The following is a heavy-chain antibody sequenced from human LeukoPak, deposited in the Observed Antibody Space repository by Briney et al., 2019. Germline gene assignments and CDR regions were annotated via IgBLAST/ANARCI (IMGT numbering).Heavy chain of an antibody. D-gene: IGHD4-23*01. J-gene: IGHJ3*02. CDR1: GDTVSSNNAA. CDR3: ARDFGGAFNI. Sequence: SQTLSLTCAISGDTVSSNNAAWSWIRQSPSRGLEWLGRTYYRSKWYNNYAESVKSRITINLDTSKNQFSLQLNSVTPEDTAVYYCARDFGGAFNIWGQGTLVTVSS. V-gene: IGHV6-1*01. CDR2: TYYRSKWYN.